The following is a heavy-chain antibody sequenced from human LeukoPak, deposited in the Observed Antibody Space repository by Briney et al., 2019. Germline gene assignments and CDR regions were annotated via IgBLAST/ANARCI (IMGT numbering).Heavy chain of an antibody. CDR3: AREPLDY. CDR2: ISSSDSII. Sequence: GRSLRLSCAASGFTFSSYAMSWVRQAPGKGLEWISYISSSDSIIYYADSVKGRFTVSRDNAKNSLFLQMNSLGAEDTAVYFCAREPLDYWGQGTLVTVSS. V-gene: IGHV3-48*01. CDR1: GFTFSSYA. J-gene: IGHJ4*02.